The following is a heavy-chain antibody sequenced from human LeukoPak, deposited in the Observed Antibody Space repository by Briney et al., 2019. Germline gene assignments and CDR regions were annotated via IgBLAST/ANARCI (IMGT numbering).Heavy chain of an antibody. CDR1: GFTFSSYA. D-gene: IGHD5-24*01. J-gene: IGHJ4*02. CDR3: AREELAPQSRYFDY. CDR2: ISYDGSNK. Sequence: PGGSLRLSCAASGFTFSSYAMHWVRQAPGKGLEWVAVISYDGSNKYYVDSVKGRFTISRDNSKNTLYLQMNSLRAEDTAVYYCAREELAPQSRYFDYWGQGTLVTVSS. V-gene: IGHV3-30-3*01.